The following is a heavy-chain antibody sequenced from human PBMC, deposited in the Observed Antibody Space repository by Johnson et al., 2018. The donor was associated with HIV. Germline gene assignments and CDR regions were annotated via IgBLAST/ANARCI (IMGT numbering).Heavy chain of an antibody. CDR1: GFTFSKYG. J-gene: IGHJ3*02. CDR2: MPFYESDG. V-gene: IGHV3-30*02. D-gene: IGHD1-26*01. Sequence: QVQLVESGGGVVQPGGSLRLSCAASGFTFSKYGMHWVRQAPGKGLEWVAFMPFYESDGYHADFVKGRVIMSRDNSKTTVFLQMNRLRAEDTAVYYCTTDVPGGPYYNAFDIWGQGTMVTVSS. CDR3: TTDVPGGPYYNAFDI.